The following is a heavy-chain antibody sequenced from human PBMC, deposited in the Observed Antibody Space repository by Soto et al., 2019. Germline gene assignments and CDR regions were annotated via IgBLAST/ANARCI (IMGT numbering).Heavy chain of an antibody. CDR1: GFTFSNYG. J-gene: IGHJ4*02. CDR3: ARDPEGINDFDY. Sequence: EVQLVESGGGLVQPGGSLRLSCAASGFTFSNYGMNWARQAPGRGLEWVTHINAPGETKSYSDSVKGRFTISRDDAKNSLSLQMNSLTTDDTAVYYCARDPEGINDFDYWGQGTLVTVSS. D-gene: IGHD2-21*01. V-gene: IGHV3-48*04. CDR2: INAPGETK.